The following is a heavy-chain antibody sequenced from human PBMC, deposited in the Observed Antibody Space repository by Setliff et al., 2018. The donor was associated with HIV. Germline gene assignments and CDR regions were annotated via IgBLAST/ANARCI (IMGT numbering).Heavy chain of an antibody. V-gene: IGHV3-21*01. CDR3: ARSGSGWYEGGYYFDY. J-gene: IGHJ4*02. CDR2: ISSRSTYI. CDR1: GFTFSSFS. D-gene: IGHD6-19*01. Sequence: GGSLRLSCAASGFTFSSFSMNWVRQAPGKGPEWVSSISSRSTYIYYADSVKGRFTISRDNAKRSLYLRMNSLRAEDTAVYFCARSGSGWYEGGYYFDYWGQGTLVTVSS.